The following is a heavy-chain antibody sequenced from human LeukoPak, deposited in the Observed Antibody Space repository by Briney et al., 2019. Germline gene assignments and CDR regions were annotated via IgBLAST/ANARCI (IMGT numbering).Heavy chain of an antibody. V-gene: IGHV3-30*02. CDR3: AKKYSTGLDP. J-gene: IGHJ5*02. D-gene: IGHD1-26*01. Sequence: GGSLRLSCAASGFTFNNYGMHWVRQAPGKGLEWVAFIRYDGSNKYYADSVKGRFTISRDNSKNTLYLQMNSLRVEDTAVYYCAKKYSTGLDPWGQGTLVTVSS. CDR2: IRYDGSNK. CDR1: GFTFNNYG.